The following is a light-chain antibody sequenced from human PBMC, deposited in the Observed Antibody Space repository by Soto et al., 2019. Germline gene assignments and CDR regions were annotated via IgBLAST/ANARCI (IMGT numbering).Light chain of an antibody. V-gene: IGKV3-20*01. J-gene: IGKJ1*01. Sequence: EIVMTQSPGTLSVSPGERATLSCRASQTVSRHLAWYQQKPGQAPRLLIFGASTRATGIPDRFSGSGSGTDFTLTISRLEPEDFAVYYCQQYGSSPRTFGQGTKVDIK. CDR1: QTVSRH. CDR2: GAS. CDR3: QQYGSSPRT.